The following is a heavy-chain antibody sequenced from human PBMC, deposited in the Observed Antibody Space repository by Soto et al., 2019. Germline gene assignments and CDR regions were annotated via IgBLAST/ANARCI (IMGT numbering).Heavy chain of an antibody. Sequence: PSETLSLTCTVSGGSISSYYWSWIRQPAGKGLELIGRIYTSGSTNYNPSLKSRVAMSVDTSKNQFSLKLSSVTAADTAVYYCARMPNLNYYYYGMDVWGRGTTVTVSS. D-gene: IGHD2-2*01. CDR2: IYTSGST. J-gene: IGHJ6*02. CDR3: ARMPNLNYYYYGMDV. CDR1: GGSISSYY. V-gene: IGHV4-4*07.